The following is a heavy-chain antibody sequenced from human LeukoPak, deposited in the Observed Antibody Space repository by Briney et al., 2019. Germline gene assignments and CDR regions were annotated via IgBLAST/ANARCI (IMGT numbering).Heavy chain of an antibody. CDR2: ISYDGSNK. D-gene: IGHD1-26*01. CDR1: GFTFSSYG. CDR3: AKIDVGATMTGFDY. Sequence: GGSLRLTCAASGFTFSSYGMHWVRQAPGKGLEWVAVISYDGSNKYYADSVKGRFTISRDNSKNTLYLQMNSLRAGDTAVYYCAKIDVGATMTGFDYWGQGTLVTVSS. V-gene: IGHV3-30*18. J-gene: IGHJ4*02.